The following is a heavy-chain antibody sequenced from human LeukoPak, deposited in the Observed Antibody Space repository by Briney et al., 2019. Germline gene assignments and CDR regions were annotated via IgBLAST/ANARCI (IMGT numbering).Heavy chain of an antibody. V-gene: IGHV4-59*01. CDR3: ATDNSYGSGSYYT. CDR1: GGSIRSYY. J-gene: IGHJ4*02. D-gene: IGHD3-10*01. CDR2: IYYSGNT. Sequence: KPSETLSLTGTVSGGSIRSYYWNWIRQPPGKGWEWIGYIYYSGNTNYNPSLKSRVTISVDTSKNQFSLKLSSVTAADTAVYYCATDNSYGSGSYYTWGQGTLVTVSS.